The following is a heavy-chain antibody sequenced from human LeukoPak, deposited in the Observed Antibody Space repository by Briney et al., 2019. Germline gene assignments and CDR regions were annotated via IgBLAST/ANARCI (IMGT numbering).Heavy chain of an antibody. V-gene: IGHV3-48*01. CDR2: ISSSSTTI. J-gene: IGHJ4*02. CDR1: GFTLSSYS. D-gene: IGHD3-10*01. Sequence: GGSLRLSCTASGFTLSSYSMNWVRQAPGKGLEWVSYISSSSTTIYYADSVKGRFTISRDNAKNSLYLQMNSLRGEDTAVYYCARDTPLAGCDYWGQGTLVTVSS. CDR3: ARDTPLAGCDY.